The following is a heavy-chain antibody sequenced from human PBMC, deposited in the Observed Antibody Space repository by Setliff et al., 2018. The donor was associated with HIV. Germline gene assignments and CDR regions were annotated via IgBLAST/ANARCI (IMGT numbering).Heavy chain of an antibody. CDR3: AKACDSSGYCYFDY. J-gene: IGHJ4*02. CDR2: ISGSGGTT. Sequence: GGSLRLSCAASGFTFSSYAMSWVRQAPGKGLEWVSVISGSGGTTYYADSVKGRFTFSRDNSKNTLYLQMNSLRAEDTAVYYCAKACDSSGYCYFDYWGQGTLVTVSS. D-gene: IGHD3-22*01. V-gene: IGHV3-23*01. CDR1: GFTFSSYA.